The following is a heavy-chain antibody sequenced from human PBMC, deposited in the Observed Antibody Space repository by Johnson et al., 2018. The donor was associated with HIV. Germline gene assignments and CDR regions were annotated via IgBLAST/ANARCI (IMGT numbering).Heavy chain of an antibody. CDR3: ARDRRVRIVARADSFDI. J-gene: IGHJ3*02. CDR2: INWNGGST. Sequence: VQLVESGGGVVQPGRSLRLSCAASGFTFDDYGMSWVRQAPGKGLEWVSGINWNGGSTGYADSVKGRFTISRDNAKNSLYLQMNSLRAEDTALYYCARDRRVRIVARADSFDIWGQGTMVTVSS. CDR1: GFTFDDYG. D-gene: IGHD6-6*01. V-gene: IGHV3-20*04.